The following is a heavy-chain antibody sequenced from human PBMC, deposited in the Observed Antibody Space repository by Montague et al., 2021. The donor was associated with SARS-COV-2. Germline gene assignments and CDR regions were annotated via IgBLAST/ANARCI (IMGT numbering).Heavy chain of an antibody. CDR2: ISYDGSSK. CDR3: ARDNYDYVWGSYRYIY. J-gene: IGHJ4*02. D-gene: IGHD3-16*02. V-gene: IGHV3-30*04. CDR1: GFTFSSYA. Sequence: SLRLSCAASGFTFSSYAMHWVRQAPGKGLEWVAVISYDGSSKYYADSVKGRFTISGDNSKNTLYLQMNSLRAEDTAVYYCARDNYDYVWGSYRYIYWGQGTLVTVSS.